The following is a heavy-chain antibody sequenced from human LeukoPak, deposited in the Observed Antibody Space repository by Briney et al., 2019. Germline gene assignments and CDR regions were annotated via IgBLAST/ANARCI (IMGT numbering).Heavy chain of an antibody. D-gene: IGHD1-1*01. V-gene: IGHV4-59*01. Sequence: PSETLSLTCTVSGGSISGYSWSWIRQPPGKGLEWIGYIFHNGGTNYSPSLNSRVTISFDTSKNQLSLKLSSVTAADTAVYYCARSNWAHDAFDIWGQGTMVTVSS. J-gene: IGHJ3*02. CDR3: ARSNWAHDAFDI. CDR2: IFHNGGT. CDR1: GGSISGYS.